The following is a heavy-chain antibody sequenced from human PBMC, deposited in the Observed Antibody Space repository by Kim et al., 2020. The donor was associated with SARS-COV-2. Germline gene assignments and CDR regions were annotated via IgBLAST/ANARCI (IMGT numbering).Heavy chain of an antibody. CDR3: TRAPQELVLFYYYYYGIDV. Sequence: GGSLRLSCAASGFTVSSNYMSWVRQAPGKGLEWVSVIYSGGSTYYADSVKGRFTISRDNSKNTLYLQMNSLRAEDTAVYYCTRAPQELVLFYYYYYGIDVCGQGTTVTVSS. V-gene: IGHV3-66*01. J-gene: IGHJ6*02. CDR2: IYSGGST. CDR1: GFTVSSNY. D-gene: IGHD6-13*01.